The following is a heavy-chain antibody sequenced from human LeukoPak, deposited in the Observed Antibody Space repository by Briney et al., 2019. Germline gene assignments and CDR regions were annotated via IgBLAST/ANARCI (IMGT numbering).Heavy chain of an antibody. Sequence: SETLSLTCTVSGGSISSSSYYWGWIRQPPGKGLEWIGGIYYSGSTYYNPSLKSRVTISVDTSKNQFSLKLSSVTAADTAVYYCARRSAVAGIDYFDYWGQGTLVTVSS. CDR1: GGSISSSSYY. V-gene: IGHV4-39*01. CDR2: IYYSGST. D-gene: IGHD6-19*01. J-gene: IGHJ4*02. CDR3: ARRSAVAGIDYFDY.